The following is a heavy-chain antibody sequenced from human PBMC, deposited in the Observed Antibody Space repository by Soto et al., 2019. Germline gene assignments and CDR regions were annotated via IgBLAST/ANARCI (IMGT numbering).Heavy chain of an antibody. CDR3: ARDSSVDTAMVYYYYYYGMDV. D-gene: IGHD5-18*01. CDR2: INPSGGST. Sequence: GASVKVSCKASGYTFTSYDMHWVRQAPGQGLEWMGIINPSGGSTSYAQKFQGRVTMTRDTSTSTVYMELSSLRSEDTAVYYCARDSSVDTAMVYYYYYYGMDVWGQGTTVTVSS. CDR1: GYTFTSYD. V-gene: IGHV1-46*01. J-gene: IGHJ6*02.